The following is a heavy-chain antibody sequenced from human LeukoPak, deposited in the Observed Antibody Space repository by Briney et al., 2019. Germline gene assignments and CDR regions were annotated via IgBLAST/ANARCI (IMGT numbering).Heavy chain of an antibody. CDR3: AKDSTAAAAYNFDY. J-gene: IGHJ4*02. D-gene: IGHD6-13*01. V-gene: IGHV3-21*04. Sequence: GGSLRLSCAASGFTFSSYSMNWVRQAPGKGLEWVSSISSSSSYIYYADSVKGRFTISRDNAKNSLYLQMNSLRAEDMALYYCAKDSTAAAAYNFDYWGQGTLVTVSS. CDR2: ISSSSSYI. CDR1: GFTFSSYS.